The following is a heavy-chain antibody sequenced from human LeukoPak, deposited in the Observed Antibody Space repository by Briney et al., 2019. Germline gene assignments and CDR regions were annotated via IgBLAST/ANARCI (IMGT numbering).Heavy chain of an antibody. CDR3: ARGGSSYWGQSKYYFDY. J-gene: IGHJ4*02. D-gene: IGHD7-27*01. V-gene: IGHV3-21*01. CDR1: GFTFSSYS. CDR2: ISSSSSYI. Sequence: PGVSLRLSCAASGFTFSSYSMNWVRQAPGKGLEWVSSISSSSSYIYYADSVKGRFTISRGNAKNSLYLQMNSLRAEDTAVYYCARGGSSYWGQSKYYFDYWGQGTLVTASS.